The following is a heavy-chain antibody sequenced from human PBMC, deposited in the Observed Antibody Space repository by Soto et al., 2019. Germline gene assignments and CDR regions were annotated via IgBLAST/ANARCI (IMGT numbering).Heavy chain of an antibody. CDR1: GYTFTTYG. CDR2: ISAYNGDT. J-gene: IGHJ6*02. Sequence: QVQLVQSGDEVKKPGASVKVSCKASGYTFTTYGISWVRQAPGQGLEWMGWISAYNGDTKYAQNVQDRVSMTTDTPTSKAYMELRSLRSDDTAVYYCAREGSWPYYYYGMDVWGQGTTVTVSS. CDR3: AREGSWPYYYYGMDV. V-gene: IGHV1-18*01. D-gene: IGHD6-13*01.